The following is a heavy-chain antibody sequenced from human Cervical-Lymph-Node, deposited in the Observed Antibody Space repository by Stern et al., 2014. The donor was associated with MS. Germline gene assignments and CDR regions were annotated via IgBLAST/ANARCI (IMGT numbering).Heavy chain of an antibody. CDR3: AKDIHAGYYYYGMDV. CDR1: GFTFDDYA. CDR2: ISWNSGSI. D-gene: IGHD3-10*01. Sequence: EVQLVESGGGLVQPGRSLRLSCAASGFTFDDYAMHWVRQAPGKGLEWVSGISWNSGSIGYADSVKGRFTISRDNAKNSLYLQMNSLRAEDTALYYCAKDIHAGYYYYGMDVWGQGTTVTVSS. J-gene: IGHJ6*02. V-gene: IGHV3-9*01.